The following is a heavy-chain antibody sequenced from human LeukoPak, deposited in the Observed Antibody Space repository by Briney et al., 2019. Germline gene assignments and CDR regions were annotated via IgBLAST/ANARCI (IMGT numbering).Heavy chain of an antibody. CDR1: GVSISSYY. CDR3: ARRRVPYGDYYYYYGMDV. V-gene: IGHV4-59*08. D-gene: IGHD4-17*01. Sequence: PSETLSLTCTVSGVSISSYYWSWIRQPPGQGLEWLGYIYYSGSTNYNPSLKSRVTISVHTSKNQCSLKLTSVTAADTAVYYCARRRVPYGDYYYYYGMDVWGQGTTVTVSS. CDR2: IYYSGST. J-gene: IGHJ6*02.